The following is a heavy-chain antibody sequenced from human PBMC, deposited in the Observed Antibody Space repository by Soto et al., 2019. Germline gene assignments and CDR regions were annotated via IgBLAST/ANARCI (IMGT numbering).Heavy chain of an antibody. J-gene: IGHJ4*02. D-gene: IGHD6-6*01. Sequence: EVQLVESGGGLVKPGGSLRLSCAASGFTFSSYSMNWVRQAPGKGLEWVSSISSSSSYIYYADSVKGRFTISRDNAKNSLYLQMNSLRAEDTAVYYCAREGGSSSSNEFDYWGQGTLVTVSS. CDR3: AREGGSSSSNEFDY. CDR2: ISSSSSYI. V-gene: IGHV3-21*01. CDR1: GFTFSSYS.